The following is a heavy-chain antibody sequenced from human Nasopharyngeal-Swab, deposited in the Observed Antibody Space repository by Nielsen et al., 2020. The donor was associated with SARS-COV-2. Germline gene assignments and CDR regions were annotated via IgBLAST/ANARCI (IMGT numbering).Heavy chain of an antibody. Sequence: GESLKISCAASGFTFSSYAMSWVRQAPGKGLEWVSTISGSDGGAYYADSVKGRFTISRDNSRHTLCLQMNSLRAEDTAVYYCARIRTGAYFDYWGQGTLVTVSS. V-gene: IGHV3-23*01. CDR3: ARIRTGAYFDY. CDR1: GFTFSSYA. D-gene: IGHD1-14*01. CDR2: ISGSDGGA. J-gene: IGHJ4*02.